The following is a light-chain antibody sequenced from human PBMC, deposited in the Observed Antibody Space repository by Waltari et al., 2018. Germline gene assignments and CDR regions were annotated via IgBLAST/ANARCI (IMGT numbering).Light chain of an antibody. CDR2: AAS. J-gene: IGKJ1*01. V-gene: IGKV1-39*01. Sequence: IQMTQSPSSLSASVGDRVTITCRASQRSSSNLNWYQQKKGKAPEVLIYAASSLQSGVPSRFIGSGSGTYFTLTISNQQSEDFATYYCQQSYSTPWTFGQGTKVEVK. CDR1: QRSSSN. CDR3: QQSYSTPWT.